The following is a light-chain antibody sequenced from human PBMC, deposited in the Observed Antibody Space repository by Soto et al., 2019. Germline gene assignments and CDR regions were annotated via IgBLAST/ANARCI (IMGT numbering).Light chain of an antibody. CDR1: QDISNY. J-gene: IGKJ1*01. Sequence: DIQMTQSPSSLSASVGDRVTITCQASQDISNYLNWYQQKPGKAPKLLIYEASSLQSGVPSGFSGTGSGTDFTLTISSLQPEDFATYYCQQTYSTPRTFGQGTKVDIK. CDR2: EAS. CDR3: QQTYSTPRT. V-gene: IGKV1-39*01.